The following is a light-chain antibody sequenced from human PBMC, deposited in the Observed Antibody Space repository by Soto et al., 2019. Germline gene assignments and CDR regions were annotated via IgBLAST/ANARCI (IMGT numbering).Light chain of an antibody. Sequence: DILVIQSPATLSASVGDRITITCRASENIFKFLAWYQQRSGSAPNLLIYAASDLERGLPSRFSGSGSGTEFTRTLDNLQPNDSATYFCQHYHSQSITFGGGTQVDVK. J-gene: IGKJ4*01. CDR3: QHYHSQSIT. V-gene: IGKV1-5*01. CDR1: ENIFKF. CDR2: AAS.